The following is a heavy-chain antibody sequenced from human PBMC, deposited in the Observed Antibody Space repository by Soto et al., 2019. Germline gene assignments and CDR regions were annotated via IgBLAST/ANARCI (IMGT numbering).Heavy chain of an antibody. CDR3: ARAHLKYQLLYPLFDY. J-gene: IGHJ4*02. CDR1: GWSFSGYY. Sequence: SETLSLTCAVYGWSFSGYYWSWTRQPPGKGLEWIGEINHSGSTNYNPSLKSRVTISVDTSKNQFSLKLSSVTAADTAVYYCARAHLKYQLLYPLFDYWGQGTLVTVSS. CDR2: INHSGST. V-gene: IGHV4-34*01. D-gene: IGHD2-2*02.